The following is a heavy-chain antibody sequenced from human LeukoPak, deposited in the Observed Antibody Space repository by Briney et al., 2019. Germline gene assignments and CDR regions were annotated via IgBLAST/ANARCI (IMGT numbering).Heavy chain of an antibody. J-gene: IGHJ4*02. V-gene: IGHV3-7*01. CDR1: GFTFSSYW. Sequence: GGSLRLSCAVSGFTFSSYWMSWVRLAPGKGLEWVANLNQDGSDIYYVDSVKGRFTISRDNAKNSLYLQMNSLRAEDTAVYYCARSIGYNYFDYWGQGTLVTVSS. CDR3: ARSIGYNYFDY. CDR2: LNQDGSDI. D-gene: IGHD3-22*01.